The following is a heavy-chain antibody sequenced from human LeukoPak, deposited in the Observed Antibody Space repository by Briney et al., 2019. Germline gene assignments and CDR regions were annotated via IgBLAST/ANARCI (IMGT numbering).Heavy chain of an antibody. J-gene: IGHJ6*02. CDR3: ARGRAYYDFWSGSRAYYYGMDV. D-gene: IGHD3-3*01. CDR1: GYTFTSYD. V-gene: IGHV1-8*01. Sequence: EASVKVSCTASGYTFTSYDINWVRQATGQGLEWMGWMNPNSGNTGYAQKFQGRVTMTRNTSISTAYMELSSLRSEDTAVYYCARGRAYYDFWSGSRAYYYGMDVWGQGTTVTVSS. CDR2: MNPNSGNT.